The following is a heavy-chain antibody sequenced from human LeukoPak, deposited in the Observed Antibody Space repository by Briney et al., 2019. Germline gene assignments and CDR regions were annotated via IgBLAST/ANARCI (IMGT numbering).Heavy chain of an antibody. D-gene: IGHD3-9*01. CDR3: ATDQRYAFDY. J-gene: IGHJ4*02. V-gene: IGHV3-48*02. CDR2: IRTTAEGAKYA. Sequence: GGSLRLSCATSGFSFTDYPMNWVRQAPGKGLEWISNIRTTAEGAKYAYYADSVKGRVTISRDDGKNTLYLHMNSLRDDDTAVYYCATDQRYAFDYWGQRILVTVSS. CDR1: GFSFTDYP.